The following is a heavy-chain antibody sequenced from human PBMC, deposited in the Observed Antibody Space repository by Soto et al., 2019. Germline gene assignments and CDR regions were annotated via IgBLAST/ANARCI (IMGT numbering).Heavy chain of an antibody. J-gene: IGHJ4*02. D-gene: IGHD3-22*01. CDR3: ARVAYYYDSSGRIRSYYFDY. Sequence: TSETLSLTCTVSCGSISSGGYYWSWIRQHPGKGLEWIGYIYYSGSTYHNPSLKSRVTISVDTSKNQFSLKLSSVTAADTAVYYCARVAYYYDSSGRIRSYYFDYWGQGTLVTVSS. V-gene: IGHV4-31*03. CDR2: IYYSGST. CDR1: CGSISSGGYY.